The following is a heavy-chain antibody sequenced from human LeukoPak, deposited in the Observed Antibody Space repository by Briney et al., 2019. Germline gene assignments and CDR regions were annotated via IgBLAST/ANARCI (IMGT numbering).Heavy chain of an antibody. CDR3: ARGGSYGDYNFDY. V-gene: IGHV1-69*13. D-gene: IGHD4-17*01. J-gene: IGHJ4*02. CDR2: IIPIFGTA. CDR1: GGTFGSYA. Sequence: ASVKVSCKASGGTFGSYAISWVRQAPGQGLEWMGGIIPIFGTANYAQKFQGRVTITADESTSTAYMELSSLRSEDTAVYYCARGGSYGDYNFDYWGQGTLVTVSS.